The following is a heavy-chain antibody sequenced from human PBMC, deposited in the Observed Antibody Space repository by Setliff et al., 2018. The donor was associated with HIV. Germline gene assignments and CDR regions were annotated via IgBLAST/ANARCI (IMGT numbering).Heavy chain of an antibody. V-gene: IGHV3-23*01. J-gene: IGHJ4*02. Sequence: GGSLRLSCAASGFTFSSYAMSWVRQAPGKGLEWVSGISWNSGNIGYADSVKGRFTISRDSSKSTLYLQMNGLRAEDTAVYYCAQDPRPDYTGQYFFFAYWGQGALVTVSS. CDR1: GFTFSSYA. CDR2: ISWNSGNI. CDR3: AQDPRPDYTGQYFFFAY. D-gene: IGHD2-2*02.